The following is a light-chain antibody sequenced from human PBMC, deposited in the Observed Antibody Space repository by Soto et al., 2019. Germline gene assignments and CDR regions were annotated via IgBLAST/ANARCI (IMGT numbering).Light chain of an antibody. CDR2: GAS. CDR3: QQYNTWPWT. CDR1: QTISSS. V-gene: IGKV3-15*01. J-gene: IGKJ1*01. Sequence: EPLMTQSPATLSVSPGARATLYCRASQTISSSLAWYQHKPGQAPRLLIFGASPRATGVPARFSGGGSGTLFTLTISSLRSEDFGIYYCQQYNTWPWTFGQGTKVDIK.